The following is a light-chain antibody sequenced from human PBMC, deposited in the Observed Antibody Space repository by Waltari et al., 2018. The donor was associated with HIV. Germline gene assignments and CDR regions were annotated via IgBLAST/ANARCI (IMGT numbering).Light chain of an antibody. V-gene: IGLV1-47*01. CDR3: AAWDDSLRGSYV. CDR1: SFNIGSNF. CDR2: RDN. Sequence: QSVLTQTPSASGTPGQRVIMSGSGRSFNIGSNFVSWFQQVPGPAPKVLIFRDNQRPSGVPDRFSVSKSGASASLAISGLRSEDEADYYCAAWDDSLRGSYVFGPGTKVTVL. J-gene: IGLJ1*01.